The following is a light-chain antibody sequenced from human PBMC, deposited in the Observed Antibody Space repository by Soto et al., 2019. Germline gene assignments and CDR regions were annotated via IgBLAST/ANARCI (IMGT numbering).Light chain of an antibody. CDR1: QSISSY. V-gene: IGKV1-39*01. CDR2: AAS. J-gene: IGKJ1*01. Sequence: DIQMTQSPSSLSASVGDRVTITCRASQSISSYLNWYQQKPGKAPQLLSYAASSLQSGVPSRFSGSGSGTDFTLTISSLQPEDFATYYCQQSYSTPRTFGQGTKVDI. CDR3: QQSYSTPRT.